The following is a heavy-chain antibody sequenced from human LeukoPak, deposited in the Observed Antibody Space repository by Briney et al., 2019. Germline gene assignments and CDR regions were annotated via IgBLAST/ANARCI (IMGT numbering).Heavy chain of an antibody. J-gene: IGHJ6*02. CDR1: GGSISSYY. CDR2: IYYSGST. CDR3: ARHSSSWYQPNYGMDV. Sequence: SETLSLTCTVSGGSISSYYWSWIRQPPGKGLEWIGYIYYSGSTNYNPSLKSRVTISVDTSKNQFSLKLSSVTAADTAVYYCARHSSSWYQPNYGMDVWGQGTTVTVSS. D-gene: IGHD6-13*01. V-gene: IGHV4-59*08.